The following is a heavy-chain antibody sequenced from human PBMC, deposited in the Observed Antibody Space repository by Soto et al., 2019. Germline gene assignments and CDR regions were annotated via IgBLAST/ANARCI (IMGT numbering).Heavy chain of an antibody. J-gene: IGHJ4*02. CDR1: GYTFTSYG. D-gene: IGHD6-19*01. Sequence: QIYLVQSGAEVKKPGASVKVSCKASGYTFTSYGIIWVRQAPGQGLEWMGWINTKNGNTHYAQKLQGRVTMTTDTSTPTAYMELRSLRTDDTAVYFCARDQAPYSNGWYYWGQGTLVTVSS. CDR3: ARDQAPYSNGWYY. V-gene: IGHV1-18*01. CDR2: INTKNGNT.